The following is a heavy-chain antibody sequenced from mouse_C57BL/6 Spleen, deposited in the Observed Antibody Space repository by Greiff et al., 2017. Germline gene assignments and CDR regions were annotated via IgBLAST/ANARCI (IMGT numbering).Heavy chain of an antibody. Sequence: EVKVVESGGGLVKPGGSLKLSCAASGFTFSSYAMSWVRQTPEKRLEWVATISDGGSYTYYPDNVKGRFTISRDNAKNNLYLQMSHLKSEDTAMYYCAREGDGYYGYFDYWGQGTTLTVSS. D-gene: IGHD2-3*01. V-gene: IGHV5-4*01. CDR1: GFTFSSYA. J-gene: IGHJ2*01. CDR2: ISDGGSYT. CDR3: AREGDGYYGYFDY.